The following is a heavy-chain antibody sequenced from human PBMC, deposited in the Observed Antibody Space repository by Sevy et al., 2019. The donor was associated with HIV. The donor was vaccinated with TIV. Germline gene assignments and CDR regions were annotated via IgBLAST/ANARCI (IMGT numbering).Heavy chain of an antibody. CDR2: FYYSRST. CDR1: GGSMSGYY. J-gene: IGHJ6*02. V-gene: IGHV4-59*01. Sequence: SETLSLTCTVSGGSMSGYYWSWIRQPPGKGLEWIGYFYYSRSTNYNPSLKSRVTISVDTSRNHSSLKLRSVTAADTAVYYCASAAPEYYYGLDVWGHGTTVTVSS. CDR3: ASAAPEYYYGLDV.